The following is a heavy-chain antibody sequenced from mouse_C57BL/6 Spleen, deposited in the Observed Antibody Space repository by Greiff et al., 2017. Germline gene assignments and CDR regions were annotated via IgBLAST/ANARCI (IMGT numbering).Heavy chain of an antibody. J-gene: IGHJ1*03. CDR3: AREWGDYGYFDV. CDR1: GFTFSSYA. V-gene: IGHV5-4*01. CDR2: ISDGGSYT. Sequence: EVMLVESGGGLVKPGGSLKLSCAASGFTFSSYAMSWVRQTPEKRLVWVATISDGGSYTYYPDNVKGRFTISRDNAKNNLYLQMSHLKSEDTAMYYCAREWGDYGYFDVWGTGTTVTVSS.